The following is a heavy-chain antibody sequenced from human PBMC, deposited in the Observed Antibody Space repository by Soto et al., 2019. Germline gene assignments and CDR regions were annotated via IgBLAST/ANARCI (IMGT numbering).Heavy chain of an antibody. V-gene: IGHV4-39*01. CDR1: GGSISSSSYY. Sequence: SETLSLTCTVSGGSISSSSYYWGWIRQPPGKGLEWIGSIYYSGSTYYNPSLKSRVTISVDTSKNQFSLKLSSVTAADTAVYYCARGITIFGVVISFAYFDYWGQGTLVTVSS. J-gene: IGHJ4*02. CDR3: ARGITIFGVVISFAYFDY. CDR2: IYYSGST. D-gene: IGHD3-3*01.